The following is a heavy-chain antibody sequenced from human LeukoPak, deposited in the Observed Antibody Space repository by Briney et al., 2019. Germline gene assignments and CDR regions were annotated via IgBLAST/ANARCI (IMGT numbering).Heavy chain of an antibody. D-gene: IGHD3-22*01. J-gene: IGHJ4*02. Sequence: ASVKVSCKASGYTFTSYGISWVRQAPGQGLECMGWISAYNGNTNYAQKLQGRVTMTTDTSTSTAYMELRSLRSDDTAVYYCARGAEYYYDSSGYPYWGQGTLVTVSS. CDR2: ISAYNGNT. CDR3: ARGAEYYYDSSGYPY. CDR1: GYTFTSYG. V-gene: IGHV1-18*01.